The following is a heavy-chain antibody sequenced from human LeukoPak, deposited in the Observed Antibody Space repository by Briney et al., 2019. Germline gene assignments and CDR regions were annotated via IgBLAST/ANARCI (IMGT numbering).Heavy chain of an antibody. D-gene: IGHD1-1*01. V-gene: IGHV3-7*01. CDR3: ARAGNWNDRGDY. J-gene: IGHJ4*02. Sequence: GGSLTLSCEVSGFTFSNYWMSWVRLAPGKGLEWVANIKEDGSTIHYVDSVKGRFTISRDNAKNSLYLQMNSLRAEDTAVYYCARAGNWNDRGDYWGQGTLVTVSS. CDR1: GFTFSNYW. CDR2: IKEDGSTI.